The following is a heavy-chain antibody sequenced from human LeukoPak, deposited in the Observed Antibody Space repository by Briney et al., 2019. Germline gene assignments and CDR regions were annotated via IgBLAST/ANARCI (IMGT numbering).Heavy chain of an antibody. J-gene: IGHJ4*02. V-gene: IGHV4-59*01. D-gene: IGHD2-2*01. CDR1: GDSISSYY. Sequence: SETLSLTCTVSGDSISSYYWSWIRQPPGKGLEWIGYTYYSGSTKYNPSLKSRVTISVDTSRNQFSLKLSSVTAADTAVYYCALGGYCGRSSCYSFDYWGQGTLVTVSS. CDR2: TYYSGST. CDR3: ALGGYCGRSSCYSFDY.